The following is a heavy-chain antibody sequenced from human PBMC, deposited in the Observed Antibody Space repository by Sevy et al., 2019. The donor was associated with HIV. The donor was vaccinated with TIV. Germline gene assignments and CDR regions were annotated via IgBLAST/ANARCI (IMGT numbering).Heavy chain of an antibody. J-gene: IGHJ4*02. CDR1: GYTLTQLS. CDR3: ATTREYYSDNSGYLDY. CDR2: FDPEDGTT. D-gene: IGHD3-22*01. Sequence: ASVKVSCKVSGYTLTQLSMHWVRQTPGKGLEWMGRFDPEDGTTIYAQKFQGRVTMTEDTSTDTAYLKLSSLRSEDTAVDYYATTREYYSDNSGYLDYWGRGTLVTVSS. V-gene: IGHV1-24*01.